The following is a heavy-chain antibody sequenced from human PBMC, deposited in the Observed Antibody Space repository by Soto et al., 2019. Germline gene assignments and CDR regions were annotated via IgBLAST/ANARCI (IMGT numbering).Heavy chain of an antibody. CDR3: ASGHEYGGNSDACDI. V-gene: IGHV1-69*14. D-gene: IGHD4-17*01. CDR1: GGTFSTSS. J-gene: IGHJ3*02. CDR2: ILPIFGTA. Sequence: QVQLVQSGAEVKKPGSSVKVSCKASGGTFSTSSINWLRQAPGQRPEWMGNILPIFGTADYAQKFQDRVTITSDKSTDTAYMELRSLFSEDTAVYYCASGHEYGGNSDACDIWGQGTVVTVSS.